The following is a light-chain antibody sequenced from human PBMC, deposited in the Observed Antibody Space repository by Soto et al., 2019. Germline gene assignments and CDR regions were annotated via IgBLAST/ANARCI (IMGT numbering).Light chain of an antibody. CDR1: QIVSSN. Sequence: EIVMTQSPATLSVSPGERATLSCTASQIVSSNLSWYQQKRGQAPRVLIYGASSRATGIPDRFSGSGSGTDFTLTISRLEPEDFAVYYCQQYSSSQVTFGGGTRLEI. CDR3: QQYSSSQVT. J-gene: IGKJ5*01. CDR2: GAS. V-gene: IGKV3-20*01.